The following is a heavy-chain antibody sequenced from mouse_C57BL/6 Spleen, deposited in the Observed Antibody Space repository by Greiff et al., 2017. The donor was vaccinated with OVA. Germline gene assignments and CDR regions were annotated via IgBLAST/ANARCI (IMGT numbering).Heavy chain of an antibody. Sequence: QVQLKQPGAELVRPGSSVKLSCKASGYTFTSYWMHWVKQRPIQGLEWIGNIDPSDSETHYNQKFKDKATLTVDKSSSTDYMQLSSLTSEDSAVYYCARGNYGLAMDDWGQGTSVTVSS. D-gene: IGHD1-1*01. J-gene: IGHJ4*01. CDR2: IDPSDSET. CDR1: GYTFTSYW. CDR3: ARGNYGLAMDD. V-gene: IGHV1-52*01.